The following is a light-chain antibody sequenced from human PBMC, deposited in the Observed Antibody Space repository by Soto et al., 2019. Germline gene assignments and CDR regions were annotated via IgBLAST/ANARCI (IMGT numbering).Light chain of an antibody. Sequence: EILMTQSPATLSVSPGARVPLSCRARRSVDTDLAWYQQKPGQAPRLLVFATSARATGVPDRFRGSRSGTDFTLTISSLQPEDSATYYCHQYYNRPPWTFGQGTKVDIK. V-gene: IGKV3-15*01. J-gene: IGKJ1*01. CDR1: RSVDTD. CDR2: ATS. CDR3: HQYYNRPPWT.